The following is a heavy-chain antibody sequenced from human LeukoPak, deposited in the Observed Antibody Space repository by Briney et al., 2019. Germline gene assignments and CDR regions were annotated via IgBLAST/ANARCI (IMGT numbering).Heavy chain of an antibody. CDR1: GFTVSHNY. J-gene: IGHJ1*01. CDR3: AKVAYSSGWSPGYFQH. D-gene: IGHD6-19*01. V-gene: IGHV3-53*05. Sequence: PGGSLRLSCTASGFTVSHNYMHWVRQAPGKGLEWVSVIHSGGSSYHADSVKGRFTISRDNSKNTLYLQMNSLRAEDTAVYYCAKVAYSSGWSPGYFQHWGQGTLVTVSS. CDR2: IHSGGSS.